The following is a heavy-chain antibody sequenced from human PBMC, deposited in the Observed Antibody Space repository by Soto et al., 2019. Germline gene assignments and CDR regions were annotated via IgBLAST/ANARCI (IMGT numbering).Heavy chain of an antibody. CDR1: GYSFPSYW. D-gene: IGHD2-2*01. Sequence: GESLKISCKGSGYSFPSYWIAWVRQMPGKGLEWMGNIYPSDSDTTYSPSFQGQVTISADKSISTAYLQWSSLKASDTAIYYCATLYCISTSCYQFDPWGQGTLVTVSS. CDR3: ATLYCISTSCYQFDP. CDR2: IYPSDSDT. J-gene: IGHJ5*02. V-gene: IGHV5-51*01.